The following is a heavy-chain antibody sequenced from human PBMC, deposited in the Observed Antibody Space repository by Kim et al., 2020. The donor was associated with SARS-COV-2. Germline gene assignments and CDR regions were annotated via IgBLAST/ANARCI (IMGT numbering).Heavy chain of an antibody. CDR1: GYTFTGYY. Sequence: ASVKVSCKASGYTFTGYYMHWVRQAPGQGLEWMGRINPNSGGTNYAQKFQGRVTMTRDTSISTAYMELSRLRSDDTAVYYCARERWFGGLGFDYWGQGTLVTVSS. V-gene: IGHV1-2*06. CDR2: INPNSGGT. D-gene: IGHD3-10*01. J-gene: IGHJ4*02. CDR3: ARERWFGGLGFDY.